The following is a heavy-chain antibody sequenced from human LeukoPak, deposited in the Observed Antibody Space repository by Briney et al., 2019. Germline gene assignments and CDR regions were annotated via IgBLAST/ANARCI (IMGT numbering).Heavy chain of an antibody. CDR1: GGSMSSYY. Sequence: PSETLSLTCTVSGGSMSSYYWNWIRQSAGKGLEWIGRIYTSGSTNYNPSLKSRVTMSVDTSKNQFSVKLSSVTAADTAVYYCARGLYYYDSSGLDYWGQGTLVTVSS. V-gene: IGHV4-4*07. CDR2: IYTSGST. CDR3: ARGLYYYDSSGLDY. D-gene: IGHD3-22*01. J-gene: IGHJ4*02.